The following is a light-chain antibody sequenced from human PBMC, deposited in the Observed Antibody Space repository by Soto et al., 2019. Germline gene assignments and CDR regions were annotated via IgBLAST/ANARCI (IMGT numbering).Light chain of an antibody. CDR2: SSN. Sequence: QSALTQPHSGSGTPGQRVTISCSGSSSNIGSNSVHWFQQVPGTAPKPLIYSSNQRPSGVPERFSGSKSGTSASLAISGLQSEDEADYYCAAWDDSLNGHIFGTGTKVTV. J-gene: IGLJ1*01. CDR1: SSNIGSNS. CDR3: AAWDDSLNGHI. V-gene: IGLV1-44*01.